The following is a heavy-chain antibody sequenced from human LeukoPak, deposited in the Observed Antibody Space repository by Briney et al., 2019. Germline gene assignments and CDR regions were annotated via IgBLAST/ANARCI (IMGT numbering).Heavy chain of an antibody. CDR2: INSDGSST. CDR1: GFTFSSYW. J-gene: IGHJ6*02. Sequence: PGGSLRLSCAASGFTFSSYWMHWVRQAPGKGLVWVSRINSDGSSTSYADSVKDRFTISRDNAKNTLYLQMNSLRAEDTAVYYCARAEELLLWFGELLSSHYYGMDVWGQGTTVTVSS. CDR3: ARAEELLLWFGELLSSHYYGMDV. V-gene: IGHV3-74*01. D-gene: IGHD3-10*01.